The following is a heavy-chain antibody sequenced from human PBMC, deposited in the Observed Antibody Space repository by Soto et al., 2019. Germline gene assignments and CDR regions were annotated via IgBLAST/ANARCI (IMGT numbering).Heavy chain of an antibody. V-gene: IGHV4-31*03. Sequence: SGTLSLTCTVSGGSISSGGYYWSWIRQHPGKGLEWIGYIYYSGSTYYNPSLKSRVTISVDTSKNQFSLKLSSVTAADTAVYYCAGSGPGYYYGMDVWGQGTTVTVSS. CDR2: IYYSGST. J-gene: IGHJ6*02. CDR3: AGSGPGYYYGMDV. D-gene: IGHD2-8*02. CDR1: GGSISSGGYY.